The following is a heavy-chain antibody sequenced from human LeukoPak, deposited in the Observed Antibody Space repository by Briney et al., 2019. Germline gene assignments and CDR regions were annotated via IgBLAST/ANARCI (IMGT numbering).Heavy chain of an antibody. V-gene: IGHV1-46*01. CDR2: INPSGGST. CDR1: GYTFTSYY. Sequence: ASVKVSCKASGYTFTSYYMRWVRQAPGQGLEWMGIINPSGGSTSYAQKFQGRVTMTRDTSTSTVYMELSSLRSEDTAVYYCAGAPLVPYDYYYGMDVWGQGTTVTVSS. CDR3: AGAPLVPYDYYYGMDV. J-gene: IGHJ6*02. D-gene: IGHD2-2*01.